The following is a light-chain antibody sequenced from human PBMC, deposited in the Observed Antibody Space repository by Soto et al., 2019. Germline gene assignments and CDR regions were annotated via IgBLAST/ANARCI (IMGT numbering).Light chain of an antibody. Sequence: QSALTQPASVSGSPGQSITISCTGTSSDVGGYNYVSWYQQHPGKAPTLMIYDVSNRPSGVSNRFSGSKSGNTASLTISGLQAEDEADYYCSSYTSSSTLPYGSGTGTKVTVL. CDR3: SSYTSSSTLPYG. V-gene: IGLV2-14*01. CDR2: DVS. J-gene: IGLJ1*01. CDR1: SSDVGGYNY.